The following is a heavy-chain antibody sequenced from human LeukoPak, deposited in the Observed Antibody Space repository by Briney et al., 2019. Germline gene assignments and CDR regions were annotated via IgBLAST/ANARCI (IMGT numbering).Heavy chain of an antibody. CDR2: IYNSGRT. V-gene: IGHV4-31*03. CDR1: GGSIRSGGYY. D-gene: IGHD6-25*01. CDR3: ARVSPRGYAIDY. Sequence: PSETLSLTCTVSGGSIRSGGYYWNWIRQHPGKGLEWIGYIYNSGRTYYTPSLKSRVTISVDTSKNQFSLKLSSVTAADTAVYYCARVSPRGYAIDYWGQGTLVTVSS. J-gene: IGHJ4*02.